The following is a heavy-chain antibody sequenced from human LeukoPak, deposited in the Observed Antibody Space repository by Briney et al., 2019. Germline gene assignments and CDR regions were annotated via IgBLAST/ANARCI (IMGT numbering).Heavy chain of an antibody. CDR2: INSDGSST. CDR3: VRFPVGGSGY. Sequence: PGGSLRLSCAVSGFTFSSYWMHWVRQAPGKGLVWVSRINSDGSSTSHADSVKDRFTISRDNAKNTLYLQMNSLKVEDTAVYYCVRFPVGGSGYWGQGTLVTVSS. J-gene: IGHJ4*02. CDR1: GFTFSSYW. D-gene: IGHD3-16*01. V-gene: IGHV3-74*01.